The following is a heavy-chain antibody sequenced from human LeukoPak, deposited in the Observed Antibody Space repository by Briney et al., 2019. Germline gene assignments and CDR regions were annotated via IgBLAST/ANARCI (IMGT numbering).Heavy chain of an antibody. J-gene: IGHJ4*02. CDR2: IKQDGRGK. CDR3: ARDWIAVAGFDY. CDR1: GFTFSSYW. D-gene: IGHD6-19*01. V-gene: IGHV3-7*01. Sequence: PGGSLRLSCAASGFTFSSYWMSWVRQAQGKGLEWLANIKQDGRGKYYVDSVKGRFTISRDNAKNSLYLQMNSLRAEDTAVYYCARDWIAVAGFDYWGQGTLVTVSS.